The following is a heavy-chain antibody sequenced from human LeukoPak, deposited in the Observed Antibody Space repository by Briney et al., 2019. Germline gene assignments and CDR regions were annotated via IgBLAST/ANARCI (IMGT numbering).Heavy chain of an antibody. D-gene: IGHD2-2*01. Sequence: GGSLRLSCAVSGFTFSRYGMHWIRQAPGKGMEWVAFIWYDGKNDQEYAESVKGRFTISRDNSKNTLYLQMNSLRTEDTAMYYCAKDRCSSSTCREAFEIWGQGTLVTVSS. J-gene: IGHJ3*02. CDR3: AKDRCSSSTCREAFEI. CDR1: GFTFSRYG. CDR2: IWYDGKNDQ. V-gene: IGHV3-30*02.